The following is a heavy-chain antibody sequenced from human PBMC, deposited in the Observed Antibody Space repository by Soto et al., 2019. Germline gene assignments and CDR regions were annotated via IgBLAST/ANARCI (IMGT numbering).Heavy chain of an antibody. D-gene: IGHD6-6*01. J-gene: IGHJ4*02. CDR2: ISWQSGSI. CDR3: AKVMFSSSSAANFDY. V-gene: IGHV3-9*03. Sequence: EVQLVESGGGLAQPGRSLRLSCAASGFIFGGYAMHWVRQAPGKGLEWVSGISWQSGSIRYADSVKGRFTISRDNAKNSLYLQMNSLRGEDMALYYCAKVMFSSSSAANFDYWGQGILVTVSS. CDR1: GFIFGGYA.